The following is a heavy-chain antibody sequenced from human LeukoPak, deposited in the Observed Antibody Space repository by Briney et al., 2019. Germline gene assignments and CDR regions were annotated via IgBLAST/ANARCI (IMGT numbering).Heavy chain of an antibody. J-gene: IGHJ4*02. D-gene: IGHD3-22*01. Sequence: GGSLRLSCAASGFTVSSNYMSWIRQAPGKGLEWVSYISSSGLTIYYADSVKGRFTISRDNAKNSLYLQMNSLRAEDTAVYYCARSYYDSSDYYGEYYFDYWGQGTLVTVSS. V-gene: IGHV3-11*04. CDR3: ARSYYDSSDYYGEYYFDY. CDR2: ISSSGLTI. CDR1: GFTVSSNY.